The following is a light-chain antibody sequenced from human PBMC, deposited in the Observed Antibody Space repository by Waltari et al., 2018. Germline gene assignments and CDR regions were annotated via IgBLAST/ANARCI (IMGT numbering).Light chain of an antibody. CDR2: AAS. CDR3: QASYTTPYS. J-gene: IGKJ2*03. V-gene: IGKV1-39*01. CDR1: KNIRSY. Sequence: DLQMTQSPSSLSASVGDRVTISCRASKNIRSYLSWYQQKPGKAPKLVIYAASTLQSGVPSRFSGSGSGTNFTLTITSLQAEDFATYFCQASYTTPYSFGQGTKVEI.